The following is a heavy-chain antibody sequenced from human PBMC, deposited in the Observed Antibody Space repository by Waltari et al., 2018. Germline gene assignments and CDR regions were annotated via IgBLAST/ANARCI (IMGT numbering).Heavy chain of an antibody. CDR2: IYYSGST. V-gene: IGHV4-59*01. CDR3: ARRARNYYDSSGYYDY. Sequence: QVQLQESGPGLVKPSETLSLTCTVSGGSISSYYWSWIRQPPGKGLEWIGYIYYSGSTNYNPSLNSRVTISVDTSKNQFSLKLSSVTAADTAVYYCARRARNYYDSSGYYDYWGQGTLVTVSS. D-gene: IGHD3-22*01. J-gene: IGHJ4*02. CDR1: GGSISSYY.